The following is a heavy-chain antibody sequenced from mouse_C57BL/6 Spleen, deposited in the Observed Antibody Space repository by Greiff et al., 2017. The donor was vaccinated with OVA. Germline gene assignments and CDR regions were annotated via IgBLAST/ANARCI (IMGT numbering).Heavy chain of an antibody. V-gene: IGHV1-64*01. CDR1: GYTFTSYW. J-gene: IGHJ3*01. Sequence: VQLQQPGAELVKPGASVKLSCKASGYTFTSYWMHWVKQRPGQGLEWIGMIHPNSGSTNYKEKFKSKATLTVDKSSSTAYMQLSSLTSEDSAVYYCAPGFAYWGQGTLVTVSA. CDR3: APGFAY. CDR2: IHPNSGST.